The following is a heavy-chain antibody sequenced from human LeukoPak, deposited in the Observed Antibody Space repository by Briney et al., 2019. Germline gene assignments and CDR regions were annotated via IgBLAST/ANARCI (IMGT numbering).Heavy chain of an antibody. CDR2: INQDGGAK. CDR3: ATSHDSSGNN. J-gene: IGHJ4*02. CDR1: GFTFSSYW. Sequence: GGSLRLSCAASGFTFSSYWMAWVRQAPGKGLEWVGNINQDGGAKFSVDSVRGRFTISRDNARNSLYLQMNNLRVEDTGIYYCATSHDSSGNNWGQGTLVTVSS. D-gene: IGHD3-22*01. V-gene: IGHV3-7*01.